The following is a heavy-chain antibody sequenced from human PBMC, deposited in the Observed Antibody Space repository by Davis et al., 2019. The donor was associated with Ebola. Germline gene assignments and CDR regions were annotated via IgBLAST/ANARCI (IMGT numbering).Heavy chain of an antibody. V-gene: IGHV4-59*11. J-gene: IGHJ5*02. Sequence: PSETLSLTCTVSGGSISSHYWSWIRQPPGKGLEWIGYIYNSGSTKYNTSLKSRVTISVDTSKNQFSLNLTSVSAADTAVYYCARGIVVSQFDPWGQGTLVTVSS. CDR1: GGSISSHY. CDR2: IYNSGST. CDR3: ARGIVVSQFDP. D-gene: IGHD3-22*01.